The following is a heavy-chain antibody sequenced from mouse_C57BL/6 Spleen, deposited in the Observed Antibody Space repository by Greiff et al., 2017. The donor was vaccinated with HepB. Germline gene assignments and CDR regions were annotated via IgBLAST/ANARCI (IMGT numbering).Heavy chain of an antibody. J-gene: IGHJ1*03. CDR2: IDPENGDT. V-gene: IGHV14-4*01. CDR3: TTGWLRRRYFDV. D-gene: IGHD2-2*01. CDR1: GFNIKDDY. Sequence: EVQLQQSGAELVRPGASVKLSCTASGFNIKDDYMHWVKQRPEQGLEWIGWIDPENGDTEYASKFQGKATITADTSSNTAYLQLSSLTSEDTAVYYCTTGWLRRRYFDVWGTGTTVTVSS.